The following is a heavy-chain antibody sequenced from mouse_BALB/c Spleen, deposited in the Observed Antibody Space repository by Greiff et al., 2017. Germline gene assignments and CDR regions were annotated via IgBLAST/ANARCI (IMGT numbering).Heavy chain of an antibody. V-gene: IGHV1-7*01. Sequence: VQLQQSGAELAKPGASVKMSCKASGYTFTSYWMHWVKQRPGQGLEWIGYINPSTGYTEYNQKFKDKATLTADKSSSTAYMQLSSLTSEDSAVYYCARRWPYAMDYWGQGTSVTVSS. D-gene: IGHD1-1*02. CDR2: INPSTGYT. CDR3: ARRWPYAMDY. J-gene: IGHJ4*01. CDR1: GYTFTSYW.